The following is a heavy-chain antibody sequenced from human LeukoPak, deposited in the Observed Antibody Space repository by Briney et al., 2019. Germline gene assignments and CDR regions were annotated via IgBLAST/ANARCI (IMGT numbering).Heavy chain of an antibody. CDR3: ARGYSKIYYYMDV. D-gene: IGHD4-11*01. Sequence: PGGSLRLSCAASGFTFSSYGMHWVRQAPGKGLEWVAVISYDGSNKYYADSVKGRFTISRDNSKNTLYLQMNSLRAEDTAVYYCARGYSKIYYYMDVWGKGTTVTVSS. CDR1: GFTFSSYG. V-gene: IGHV3-30*03. CDR2: ISYDGSNK. J-gene: IGHJ6*03.